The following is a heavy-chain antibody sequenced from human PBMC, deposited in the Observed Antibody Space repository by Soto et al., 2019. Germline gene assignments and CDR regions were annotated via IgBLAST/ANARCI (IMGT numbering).Heavy chain of an antibody. J-gene: IGHJ1*01. D-gene: IGHD2-21*02. V-gene: IGHV1-69*12. CDR1: GGTFSSYA. CDR2: IIPIFGTA. CDR3: AGAYCGGDCPAGYFQH. Sequence: QVQLVQSGAEVKKPGSSVKVSCKASGGTFSSYAISWVRQAPGQGLEGMGGIIPIFGTANYAQKFQGRVTITADESTSTAYMELSSLRSEDTAVYYCAGAYCGGDCPAGYFQHWGQGTLVTVSS.